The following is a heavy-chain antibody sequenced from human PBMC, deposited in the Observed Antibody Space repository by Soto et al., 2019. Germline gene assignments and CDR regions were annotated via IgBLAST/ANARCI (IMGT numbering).Heavy chain of an antibody. J-gene: IGHJ4*02. CDR2: IVVISNTA. Sequence: QVVLLQSGAEVKGPGSSVRVSCKVSGSTFNNFAFSWVRQAPGHGPEWMGGIVVISNTADYSRRFQDRVTITADTSNSTLYMELGGLTFEDTAVYYCARAIKRWEVHYYFDYWGQGTLVTVSS. CDR1: GSTFNNFA. D-gene: IGHD1-26*01. V-gene: IGHV1-69*06. CDR3: ARAIKRWEVHYYFDY.